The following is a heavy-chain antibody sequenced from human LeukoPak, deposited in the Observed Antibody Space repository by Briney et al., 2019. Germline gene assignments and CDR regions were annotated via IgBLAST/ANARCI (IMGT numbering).Heavy chain of an antibody. Sequence: GASVKVSCKASGYTFTSYDINWVRQATGQGLEWMGWMNPNSGNTGYAQKFQGRVTMTRNTSISTAYMELSSLRSEDTAVYYCARGGRESLFGELFEFDYWGQGTLVTVSS. CDR3: ARGGRESLFGELFEFDY. CDR1: GYTFTSYD. V-gene: IGHV1-8*01. D-gene: IGHD3-10*02. CDR2: MNPNSGNT. J-gene: IGHJ4*02.